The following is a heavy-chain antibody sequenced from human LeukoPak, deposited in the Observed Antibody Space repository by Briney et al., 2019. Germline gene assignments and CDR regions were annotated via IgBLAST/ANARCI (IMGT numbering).Heavy chain of an antibody. CDR3: ARDPWIQGY. V-gene: IGHV1-18*04. CDR1: GYTFTGYY. D-gene: IGHD5-18*01. J-gene: IGHJ4*02. CDR2: ISAYNGNT. Sequence: ASVKVSCKASGYTFTGYYMHWVRQAPGQGLEWMGWISAYNGNTNYAQKLQGRVTMTTDTSTSTAYMELRSLRSDDTAVYYCARDPWIQGYWGQGTLVTVSS.